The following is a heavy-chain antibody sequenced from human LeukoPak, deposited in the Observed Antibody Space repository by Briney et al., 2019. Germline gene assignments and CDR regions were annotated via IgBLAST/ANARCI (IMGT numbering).Heavy chain of an antibody. V-gene: IGHV3-9*01. Sequence: SGGSLRLSCAASGFTFDDYAMHWVRQAPGKGLEWVSGISWNSGSIGYADSVKGRFTISRDNAKNSLYLQMNSLRAEDTAVYYCARLGGSGVDYWGQGTLVTVSS. J-gene: IGHJ4*02. D-gene: IGHD3-10*01. CDR2: ISWNSGSI. CDR1: GFTFDDYA. CDR3: ARLGGSGVDY.